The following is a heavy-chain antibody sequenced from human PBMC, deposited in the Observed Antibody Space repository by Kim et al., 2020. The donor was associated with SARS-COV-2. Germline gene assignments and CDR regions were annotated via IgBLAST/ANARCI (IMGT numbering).Heavy chain of an antibody. D-gene: IGHD3-16*02. CDR3: ARGGDYDYVWGSYRYTAHLDY. CDR2: IYYSGST. J-gene: IGHJ4*02. CDR1: GGSISSYY. V-gene: IGHV4-59*01. Sequence: SETLSLTCTVSGGSISSYYWSWIRQPPGKGLEWIGYIYYSGSTNYNPSLKSRVTISVDTSKNQFSLKLSSVTAADTAVYYCARGGDYDYVWGSYRYTAHLDYWGQGTLVTVSS.